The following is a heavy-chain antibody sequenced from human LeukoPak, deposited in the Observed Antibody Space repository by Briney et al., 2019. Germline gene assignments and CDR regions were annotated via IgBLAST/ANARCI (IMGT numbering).Heavy chain of an antibody. CDR3: AKGGYSSSHYYFEY. D-gene: IGHD6-6*01. CDR2: ISWNSGSI. Sequence: PGRSLRLSCAASGFSFEDYAMHWVRLAPGKGLEWVSGISWNSGSIGYADSVKGRFTISRDNAKNSLYLQMNSLRAEDTALYYCAKGGYSSSHYYFEYWGQGTLVTVSS. V-gene: IGHV3-9*01. CDR1: GFSFEDYA. J-gene: IGHJ4*02.